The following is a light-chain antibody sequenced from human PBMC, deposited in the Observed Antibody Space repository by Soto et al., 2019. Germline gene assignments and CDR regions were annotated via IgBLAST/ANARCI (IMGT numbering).Light chain of an antibody. CDR2: QDS. J-gene: IGLJ2*01. CDR3: QAWDSSTVV. CDR1: KLGDKY. V-gene: IGLV3-1*01. Sequence: SYELTQPPSVCVSPRQTASITCSRDKLGDKYACWYQQKPGQSPVLVIYQDSKRPSGIPERFSGSNSGNTATLTISGTQAMDEADYYCQAWDSSTVVFGGGTKVTVL.